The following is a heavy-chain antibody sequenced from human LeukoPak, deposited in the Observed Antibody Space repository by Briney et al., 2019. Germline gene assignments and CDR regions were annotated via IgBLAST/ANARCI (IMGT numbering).Heavy chain of an antibody. CDR2: INPNSGGT. CDR1: GYTFTSNY. D-gene: IGHD4-17*01. V-gene: IGHV1-2*02. Sequence: ASVKVSCKAFGYTFTSNYMHWVRQAPGQGLEWMGWINPNSGGTNYAQKFQGRVTMTRDTSISTAYMELSRLRSDDTAVYYCAREDGDSNLPVDYWGQGTLVTVSS. J-gene: IGHJ4*02. CDR3: AREDGDSNLPVDY.